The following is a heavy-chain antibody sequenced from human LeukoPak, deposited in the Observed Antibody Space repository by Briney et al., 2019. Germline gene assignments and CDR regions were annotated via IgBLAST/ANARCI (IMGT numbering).Heavy chain of an antibody. Sequence: GGSLRLSCAASGFTFSDYHMSWIRQAPGKGLEWVSYISNSGSAIYCTDSVKGRFTISRDNAKNSLYLQMNSLRAEDTAVYYCARDTGESLAFDFWGQGTMVTVSS. V-gene: IGHV3-11*01. CDR1: GFTFSDYH. J-gene: IGHJ3*01. D-gene: IGHD2-21*01. CDR2: ISNSGSAI. CDR3: ARDTGESLAFDF.